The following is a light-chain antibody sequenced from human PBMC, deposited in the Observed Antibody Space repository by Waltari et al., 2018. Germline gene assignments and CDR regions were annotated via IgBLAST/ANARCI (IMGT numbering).Light chain of an antibody. CDR3: MILHDNAVV. J-gene: IGLJ3*02. CDR1: IGIHVATYQ. V-gene: IGLV5-45*01. CDR2: HRPDSTD. Sequence: QAVLTQPASLSASPGASASLTCPFRIGIHVATYQLYLSHQRPGSPPQFLVKHRPDSTDQRGSGVPSRFSGSKDTSANAAILIISGLQSEDEADYYCMILHDNAVVFGGGTKLTVL.